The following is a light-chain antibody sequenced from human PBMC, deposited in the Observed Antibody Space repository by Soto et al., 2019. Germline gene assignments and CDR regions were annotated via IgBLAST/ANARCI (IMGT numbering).Light chain of an antibody. CDR2: YDD. J-gene: IGLJ3*02. V-gene: IGLV1-36*01. Sequence: QSVLTQPPSLSEAPRQRVTISCSGSRSNIGENAVNWYQQFPGKAPKLLIYYDDLLPSGVSDRFSGSKSGTSASLAISGLQSEDEADYYCAAWDNSLNGWVFGGGTKPTVL. CDR3: AAWDNSLNGWV. CDR1: RSNIGENA.